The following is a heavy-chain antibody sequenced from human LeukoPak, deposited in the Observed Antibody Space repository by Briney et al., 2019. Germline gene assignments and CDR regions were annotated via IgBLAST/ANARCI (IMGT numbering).Heavy chain of an antibody. CDR1: GFTFSSYS. J-gene: IGHJ4*02. CDR2: ISSSSSSSI. CDR3: ARGTPGGGYSGYDWIRPRYYFDY. Sequence: GGSLRLSCAASGFTFSSYSMNWVRQAPGKGLEWVSYISSSSSSSIYYGDSVKGRFTISRDNAKDSLYLQMNSLRAEDTALYYCARGTPGGGYSGYDWIRPRYYFDYWGQGTLVTVSS. V-gene: IGHV3-48*04. D-gene: IGHD5-12*01.